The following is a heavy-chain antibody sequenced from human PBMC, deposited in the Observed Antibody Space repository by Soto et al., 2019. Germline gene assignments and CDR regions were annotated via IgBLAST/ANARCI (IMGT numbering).Heavy chain of an antibody. V-gene: IGHV3-23*01. CDR2: ISGSGGST. Sequence: PGKGLEWVSAISGSGGSTYYADSVKGRFTISRDNSKNTLYLQMNSLRAEDTAVYYCAKGHQAAITYLDYWGQGTLVTVSS. D-gene: IGHD2-15*01. J-gene: IGHJ4*02. CDR3: AKGHQAAITYLDY.